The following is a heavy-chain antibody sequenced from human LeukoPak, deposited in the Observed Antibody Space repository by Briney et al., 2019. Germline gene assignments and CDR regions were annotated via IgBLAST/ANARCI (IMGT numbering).Heavy chain of an antibody. CDR3: ARGSSSVAY. D-gene: IGHD5-12*01. J-gene: IGHJ4*02. Sequence: SETLSLTCAVYGGSFSDSYWSWIRQPPGEGLEWIGEINHDGATNYNPSLKSRVTILVDTSKNQFSLNLSSVTAADTAVYYCARGSSSVAYWGQGTLVTVSP. CDR1: GGSFSDSY. V-gene: IGHV4-34*01. CDR2: INHDGAT.